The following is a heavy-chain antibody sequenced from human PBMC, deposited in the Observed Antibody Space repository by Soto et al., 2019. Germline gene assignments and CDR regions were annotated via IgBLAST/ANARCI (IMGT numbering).Heavy chain of an antibody. CDR1: GFTFSNYA. D-gene: IGHD7-27*01. CDR3: TKRGANWGPLDD. J-gene: IGHJ4*02. V-gene: IGHV3-23*01. CDR2: IGTSASDT. Sequence: EVEILESGGGLVQPGGSLRLSCTVSGFTFSNYAFTWARQAPGKGLEWVSTIGTSASDTNYADSVKGRFTTFRDNSKNTLFLQMNSLRAEDTAVYYCTKRGANWGPLDDWGQGTLVTVSS.